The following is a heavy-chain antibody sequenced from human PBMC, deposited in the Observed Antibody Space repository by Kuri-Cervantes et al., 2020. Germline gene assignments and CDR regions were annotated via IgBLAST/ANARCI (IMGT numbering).Heavy chain of an antibody. CDR3: VSAEGIAARPLAY. V-gene: IGHV1-18*01. J-gene: IGHJ4*02. D-gene: IGHD6-6*01. CDR2: INAYNGNT. CDR1: GYTFTSYD. Sequence: ASVKVSCKASGYTFTSYDINWVRQATGQGLEWMGWINAYNGNTNYAQKLQGRVTMTTDTSTSTAYMELRSLRSDDTAVYYCVSAEGIAARPLAYWGQGTLVTVSS.